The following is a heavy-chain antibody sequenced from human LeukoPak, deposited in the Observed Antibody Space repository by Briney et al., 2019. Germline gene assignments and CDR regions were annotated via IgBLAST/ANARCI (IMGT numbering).Heavy chain of an antibody. CDR1: GFTFSSYA. CDR3: ARESPGGYYDSGGSKPYYFDY. CDR2: ISYDGSNK. Sequence: PGGSLRLSCAASGFTFSSYAMHWVRQAPGKGLEWVAVISYDGSNKYYADSVKGRFTISRDNSKNTLYLQMNSLRAEDTAVYYCARESPGGYYDSGGSKPYYFDYWGQGTLVTVSS. V-gene: IGHV3-30-3*01. J-gene: IGHJ4*02. D-gene: IGHD3-22*01.